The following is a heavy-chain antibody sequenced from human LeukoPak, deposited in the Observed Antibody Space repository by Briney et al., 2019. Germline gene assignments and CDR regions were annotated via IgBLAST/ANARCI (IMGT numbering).Heavy chain of an antibody. Sequence: PSETLSLTCTVSGDSITSSYWTWIRQPPGKGLEWIAYTYYNGRANYNPSLKSRVTISVDTSKNQFSLKLSSVTAADTAVYYCARVYYYDSTGEDYFDYWGQGTLVTVSS. CDR1: GDSITSSY. CDR2: TYYNGRA. J-gene: IGHJ4*02. CDR3: ARVYYYDSTGEDYFDY. D-gene: IGHD3-22*01. V-gene: IGHV4-59*08.